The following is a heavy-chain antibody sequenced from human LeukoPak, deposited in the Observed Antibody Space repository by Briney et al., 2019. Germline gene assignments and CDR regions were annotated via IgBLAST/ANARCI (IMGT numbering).Heavy chain of an antibody. V-gene: IGHV3-23*01. CDR1: GFTFSSYG. D-gene: IGHD1/OR15-1a*01. CDR2: ISGSGGST. CDR3: ARGTWLNKLSDY. J-gene: IGHJ4*02. Sequence: GGSLRLSCAASGFTFSSYGMSWVRQAPGKGLEWVSAISGSGGSTYYADSVKGRFTISRDNSKNTLYLQMNSLRAEDTAVYYCARGTWLNKLSDYWGQGTLVTVSS.